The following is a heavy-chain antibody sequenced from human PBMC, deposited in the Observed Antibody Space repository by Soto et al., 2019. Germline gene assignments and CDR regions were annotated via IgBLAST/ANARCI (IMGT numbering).Heavy chain of an antibody. V-gene: IGHV3-11*01. D-gene: IGHD3-22*01. CDR3: ARDTAFINSGFFDA. CDR2: ISDSGSSI. CDR1: GFTFSDYY. J-gene: IGHJ5*02. Sequence: QVQLVESGGGLVQPGGSLRLSCAASGFTFSDYYMNWIRQAPGKGLEWVSYISDSGSSIFYADSVKGRFTISRDSARKSLYLHMNSLRVEDTAVYYCARDTAFINSGFFDAWGQGTLVTVSS.